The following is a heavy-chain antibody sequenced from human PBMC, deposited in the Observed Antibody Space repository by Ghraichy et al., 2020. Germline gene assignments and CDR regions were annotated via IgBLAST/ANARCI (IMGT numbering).Heavy chain of an antibody. J-gene: IGHJ6*02. CDR1: GYSFTGYY. CDR2: INPDSGVT. CDR3: AREAIIAARPNYYYYGVDV. D-gene: IGHD6-6*01. Sequence: ASVKVSCKTSGYSFTGYYMHWVRQAPGPGLEWMGWINPDSGVTNYAQKFQVWVTMTRDTSITTTYMELSRLRSDDTAVYYCAREAIIAARPNYYYYGVDVWGQGTTVTVSS. V-gene: IGHV1-2*04.